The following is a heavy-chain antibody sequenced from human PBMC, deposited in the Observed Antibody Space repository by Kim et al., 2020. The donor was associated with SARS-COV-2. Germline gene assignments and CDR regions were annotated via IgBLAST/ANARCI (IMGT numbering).Heavy chain of an antibody. CDR3: AGDSIGGYDKHIDY. D-gene: IGHD5-12*01. J-gene: IGHJ4*02. Sequence: ADSVKGRFTITRENAQNTINLQMNSLGAEETAVYYCAGDSIGGYDKHIDYWGQGTLVTVSS. V-gene: IGHV3-11*05.